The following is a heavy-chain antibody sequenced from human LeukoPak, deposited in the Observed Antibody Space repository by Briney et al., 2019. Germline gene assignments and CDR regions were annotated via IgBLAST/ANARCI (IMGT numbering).Heavy chain of an antibody. D-gene: IGHD2-21*02. J-gene: IGHJ4*02. CDR2: ISSSSYI. Sequence: GGSLRLSCAASGFTFSSYSMNWVRQAPGKGLEWVSSISSSSYIYYADSVKGRFTISRDNAKNSLYLQMNSLRAEDTAVYYCARGPKPVTAIPRYWSQGTLVTVSS. CDR3: ARGPKPVTAIPRY. CDR1: GFTFSSYS. V-gene: IGHV3-21*01.